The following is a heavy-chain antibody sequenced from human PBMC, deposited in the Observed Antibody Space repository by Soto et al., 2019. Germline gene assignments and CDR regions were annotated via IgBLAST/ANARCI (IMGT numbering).Heavy chain of an antibody. D-gene: IGHD3-3*01. CDR3: AREAIFGVVPNWYFDL. V-gene: IGHV3-30-3*01. Sequence: QVQLVESGGGVVQPGRSLRLSCAASGFTFSSYAMHWVRQAPGKGLEWVAVISYDGSNKYYADSVKGRFTISRDNSKNTLYLQMNSLRAEDTAVNYCAREAIFGVVPNWYFDLWGRGTLVTVSS. J-gene: IGHJ2*01. CDR2: ISYDGSNK. CDR1: GFTFSSYA.